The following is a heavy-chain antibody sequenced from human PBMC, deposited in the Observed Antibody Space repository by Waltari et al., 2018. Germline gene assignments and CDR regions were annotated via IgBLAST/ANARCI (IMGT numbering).Heavy chain of an antibody. CDR1: GFTFSSYA. CDR2: ISGSGGST. J-gene: IGHJ4*02. CDR3: AKVMAIGYYFDY. V-gene: IGHV3-23*01. D-gene: IGHD3-16*01. Sequence: EVQLLESGGGLVQPGGSLRLSCAASGFTFSSYAISWVRQAPGKGLEWVSAISGSGGSTYYADSVKGRFTISRDNSKNTLYLQMNSLRAEDTAVYYCAKVMAIGYYFDYWGQGTLVTVSS.